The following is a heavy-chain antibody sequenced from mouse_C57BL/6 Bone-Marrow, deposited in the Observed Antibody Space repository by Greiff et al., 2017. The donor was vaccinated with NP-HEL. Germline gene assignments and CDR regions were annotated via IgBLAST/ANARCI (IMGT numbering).Heavy chain of an antibody. CDR3: ARRVGTAQATHAMDY. V-gene: IGHV1-54*01. CDR2: INPGSGGT. D-gene: IGHD3-2*02. J-gene: IGHJ4*01. Sequence: VQLQQSGAELVRPGTSVKVSCKASGYAFTNYLIAWVKQRPGQGLEWIGVINPGSGGTNYNEQFKGKATLTADKSSSTAYMQLSSLTSEDSAVYFCARRVGTAQATHAMDYWGQGTSVTVSS. CDR1: GYAFTNYL.